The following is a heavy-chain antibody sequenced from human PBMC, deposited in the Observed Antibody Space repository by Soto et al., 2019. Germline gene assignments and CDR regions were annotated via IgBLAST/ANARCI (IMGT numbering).Heavy chain of an antibody. D-gene: IGHD3-22*01. J-gene: IGHJ3*02. V-gene: IGHV1-58*01. CDR2: IVVGSGNT. CDR3: AADYMPARHYDSSGYLSDAFDI. Sequence: GASVKVSCKASGFTFTSSAVQWVRQARGQRLEWIGWIVVGSGNTNYAQKFQERVTITRDMSTGTAYMELSSLRSEDTAVYYCAADYMPARHYDSSGYLSDAFDIWGQGTMVTVSS. CDR1: GFTFTSSA.